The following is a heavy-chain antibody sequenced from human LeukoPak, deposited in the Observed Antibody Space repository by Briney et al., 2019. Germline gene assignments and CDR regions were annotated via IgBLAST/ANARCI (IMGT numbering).Heavy chain of an antibody. J-gene: IGHJ4*02. CDR1: GGSISSYY. V-gene: IGHV4-39*01. D-gene: IGHD3-22*01. CDR2: IYYSGST. CDR3: VGVVVIKGFDY. Sequence: SETLSLTCTVSGGSISSYYWGWIRQPPGKGLEWIGSIYYSGSTYYNPSLKSRVTISVDTSKNQFSLKLSSVTAADTAVYYCVGVVVIKGFDYWGQGTLVTVSS.